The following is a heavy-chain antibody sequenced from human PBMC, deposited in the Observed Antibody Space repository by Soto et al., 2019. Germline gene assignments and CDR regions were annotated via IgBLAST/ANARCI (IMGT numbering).Heavy chain of an antibody. CDR2: IWYDGSNK. J-gene: IGHJ6*02. V-gene: IGHV3-33*01. CDR1: GFTFSGHA. Sequence: QVQLVESGGGVVQPGRSLRLSCTASGFTFSGHAMHWVRQPPGKGLEWVAQIWYDGSNKYYADSVKGRFTISRDNSKNTLSVQMDSLRVEDTAVYYCARDGQSLAPYALDVWGQGTSVTVSS. CDR3: ARDGQSLAPYALDV. D-gene: IGHD6-19*01.